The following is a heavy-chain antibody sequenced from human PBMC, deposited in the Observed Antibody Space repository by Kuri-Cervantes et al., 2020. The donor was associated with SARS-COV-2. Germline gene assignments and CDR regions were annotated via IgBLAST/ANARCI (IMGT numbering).Heavy chain of an antibody. J-gene: IGHJ4*02. D-gene: IGHD5-18*01. CDR1: GFTFSSYA. CDR2: ISSSSSYI. V-gene: IGHV3-21*01. Sequence: GESLKISCAASGFTFSSYAMSWVRQAPGKGLEWVSSISSSSSYIYYADSVKGRFTISRDNAKNSLYLQMNSLRAEDTAVYYCARTKVAYTAMVGFDYWGQGTLVTVSS. CDR3: ARTKVAYTAMVGFDY.